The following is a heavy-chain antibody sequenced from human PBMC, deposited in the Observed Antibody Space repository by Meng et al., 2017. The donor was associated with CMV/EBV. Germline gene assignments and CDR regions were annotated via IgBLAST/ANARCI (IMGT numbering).Heavy chain of an antibody. J-gene: IGHJ4*02. CDR3: ARHYYDSDY. CDR2: MNPNSGNT. CDR1: GGIFSSYA. D-gene: IGHD3-10*01. Sequence: ASVKVSCKASGGIFSSYAISWVRQAPGQGLEWMGWMNPNSGNTGYAQKFQGRVTMTRNTSISTAYMELSSLRSEDTAVYYCARHYYDSDYWGQGTLVTVSS. V-gene: IGHV1-8*02.